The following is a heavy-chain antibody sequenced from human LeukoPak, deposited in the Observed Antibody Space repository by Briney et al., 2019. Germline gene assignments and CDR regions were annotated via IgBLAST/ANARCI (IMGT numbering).Heavy chain of an antibody. CDR2: ISISGGST. CDR3: ANPPPGYTSGSRWYFDL. CDR1: GFTFSSYT. V-gene: IGHV3-23*01. D-gene: IGHD2-2*02. J-gene: IGHJ2*01. Sequence: PGGSLRLSCAASGFTFSSYTMIWVRQTPGKGLEWVSAISISGGSTFYADSVKGRFTISRDNSKDTLYLQMNSLRAEDTAVYYCANPPPGYTSGSRWYFDLWGRGTLVTVSS.